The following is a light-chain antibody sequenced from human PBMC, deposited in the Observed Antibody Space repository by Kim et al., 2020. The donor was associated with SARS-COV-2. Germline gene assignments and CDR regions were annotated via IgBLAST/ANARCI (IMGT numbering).Light chain of an antibody. Sequence: SYELTQPPSVSVAPGETARITCGGNNIGSLSVNWYQQKPGQAPLLVIYYDKDRPSGIPERFSGSNSGNTATLTISRVEAGDEADYYCQAWGSSSDQGVFGGGTQLTVL. CDR3: QAWGSSSDQGV. J-gene: IGLJ3*02. CDR2: YDK. CDR1: NIGSLS. V-gene: IGLV3-21*04.